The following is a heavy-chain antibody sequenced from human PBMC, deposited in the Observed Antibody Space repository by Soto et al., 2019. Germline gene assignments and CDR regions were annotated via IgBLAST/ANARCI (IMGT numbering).Heavy chain of an antibody. CDR1: GGALSNFA. Sequence: GASVKVSCKTSGGALSNFAINSVRQAPGQGLEWMGGIIPIIASANYAQKLQGRVTITADESTNTVYMELSSLTSEDTAVFYCARASVSALSGTSLPSWGQGTLVTVSS. CDR2: IIPIIASA. J-gene: IGHJ5*02. V-gene: IGHV1-69*13. D-gene: IGHD6-19*01. CDR3: ARASVSALSGTSLPS.